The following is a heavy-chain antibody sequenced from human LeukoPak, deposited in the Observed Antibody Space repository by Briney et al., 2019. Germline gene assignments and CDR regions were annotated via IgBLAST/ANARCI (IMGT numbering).Heavy chain of an antibody. CDR1: GFTFSSYG. CDR2: ISYDGSNR. D-gene: IGHD4-17*01. V-gene: IGHV3-30*02. J-gene: IGHJ4*02. Sequence: GGSLRLSCAASGFTFSSYGMHWVRQAPGKGLEWVAVISYDGSNRYYADSVKGRFTISRDNSKNTLYLQMNSLRAEDTAVYYCAKPIMTTVTTLGLYFDYWGQGALVTVSS. CDR3: AKPIMTTVTTLGLYFDY.